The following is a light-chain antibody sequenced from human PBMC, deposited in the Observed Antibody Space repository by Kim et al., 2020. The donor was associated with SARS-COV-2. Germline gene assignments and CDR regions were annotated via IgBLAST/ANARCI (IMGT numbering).Light chain of an antibody. CDR1: NLGSKS. CDR2: YDS. J-gene: IGLJ3*02. Sequence: APGKTARITCGGNNLGSKSVHWYQQKPGQAPVLVIYYDSDRPSGIPERFSGSNSGNTATLTISRVGAGDEADYYCQVWDSSSDHRVFGGGTQLTVL. CDR3: QVWDSSSDHRV. V-gene: IGLV3-21*04.